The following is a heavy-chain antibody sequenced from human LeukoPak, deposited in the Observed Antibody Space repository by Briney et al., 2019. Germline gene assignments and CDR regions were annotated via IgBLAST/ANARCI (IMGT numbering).Heavy chain of an antibody. CDR1: GFTLSSYA. CDR3: ATYDSSGYYYFDY. D-gene: IGHD3-22*01. J-gene: IGHJ4*02. Sequence: GGSLRLSCAASGFTLSSYAMSSVRQAPGKGLECVSSISRSSSYIYYADSVKGRLTISRDNAKTSLYLQMNSLRAEDTAVYYCATYDSSGYYYFDYWGQGTLVTVSS. CDR2: ISRSSSYI. V-gene: IGHV3-21*01.